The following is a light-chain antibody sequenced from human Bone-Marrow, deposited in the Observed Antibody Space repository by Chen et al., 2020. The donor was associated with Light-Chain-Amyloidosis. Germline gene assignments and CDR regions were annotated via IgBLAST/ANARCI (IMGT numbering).Light chain of an antibody. CDR1: NIGSTS. Sequence: SYVLTQPSSVSVAPGQTATIACGGNNIGSTSVHWYQQTPGQAPLLVVYDDSDRPSGIPERLSGSNSGNTAPLTISRVEAGDDADYYCQVWDRSSDRPVFGGGTKLTVL. V-gene: IGLV3-21*02. CDR2: DDS. CDR3: QVWDRSSDRPV. J-gene: IGLJ3*02.